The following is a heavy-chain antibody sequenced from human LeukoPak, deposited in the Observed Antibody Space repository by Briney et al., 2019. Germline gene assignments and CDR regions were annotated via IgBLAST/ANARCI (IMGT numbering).Heavy chain of an antibody. J-gene: IGHJ5*02. CDR3: ARDYGDWKTVFDP. D-gene: IGHD4-17*01. V-gene: IGHV1-69*06. CDR1: GGTFSSYA. Sequence: SVKVSCKASGGTFSSYAISWVRQAPGQGLEWMGGIIPIFGTANYAQKFQGGVTITADKSTSTAYMELSSLRSEDTAVYYCARDYGDWKTVFDPWGQGTLVTVSS. CDR2: IIPIFGTA.